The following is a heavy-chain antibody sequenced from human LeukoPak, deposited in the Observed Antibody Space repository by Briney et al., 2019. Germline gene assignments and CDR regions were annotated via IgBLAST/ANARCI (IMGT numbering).Heavy chain of an antibody. D-gene: IGHD2-15*01. Sequence: PGGSLRLSCAASGFTFNNYGMHWVRQAPGKGLEWVAVISYDGPNKYYADSVKGRFTISRDNSKNTQYLQMNSLRTEDTAVYYCAKDGGSDPDSFDIWGQGTMVTVSS. CDR2: ISYDGPNK. CDR3: AKDGGSDPDSFDI. V-gene: IGHV3-30*18. CDR1: GFTFNNYG. J-gene: IGHJ3*02.